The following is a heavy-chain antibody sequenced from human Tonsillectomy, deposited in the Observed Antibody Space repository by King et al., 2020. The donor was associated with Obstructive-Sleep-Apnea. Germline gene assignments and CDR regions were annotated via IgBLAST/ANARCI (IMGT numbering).Heavy chain of an antibody. V-gene: IGHV3-30*04. J-gene: IGHJ4*02. CDR3: ATDSGYNIIGVATKEGFLDY. D-gene: IGHD5-12*01. CDR2: IPYDGNNK. CDR1: GFTFSSYA. Sequence: VQLVESGGGVVQPGRSLSLSCAASGFTFSSYAMHWVRQAPGKGLEWVAGIPYDGNNKYYADSVKGRFTISRDNSKNTLFLTMNSLRDEDTAVYYCATDSGYNIIGVATKEGFLDYWGQGTLVTVSS.